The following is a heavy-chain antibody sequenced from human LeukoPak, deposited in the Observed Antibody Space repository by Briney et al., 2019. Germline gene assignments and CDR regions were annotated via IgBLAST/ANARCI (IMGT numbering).Heavy chain of an antibody. D-gene: IGHD2-15*01. Sequence: GGSLRLSCSASGFPFSSYAMHWVRQAPGKGLEYVSAISDSGGSTYYADSVKGRFTISRDNSKNPLYLQMSSLRAEDTAVYFCVRGYSFGPYGMGVWGQGTTVTVSS. V-gene: IGHV3-64D*09. CDR3: VRGYSFGPYGMGV. CDR1: GFPFSSYA. CDR2: ISDSGGST. J-gene: IGHJ6*02.